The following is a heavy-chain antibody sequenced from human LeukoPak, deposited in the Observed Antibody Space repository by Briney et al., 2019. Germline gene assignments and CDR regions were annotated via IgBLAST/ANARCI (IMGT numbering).Heavy chain of an antibody. Sequence: ASVKVSCKAPVDTFTRYYMHSGRQTPGQGLEWMGGINTNSARTTPSQTFQGSATTSTETRSSTAYMELSRLRSDYTAVYYCASRSSTSTMCFDRCGQGTLVTVSS. CDR2: INTNSART. J-gene: IGHJ5*01. V-gene: IGHV1-2*02. D-gene: IGHD2-2*01. CDR1: VDTFTRYY. CDR3: ASRSSTSTMCFDR.